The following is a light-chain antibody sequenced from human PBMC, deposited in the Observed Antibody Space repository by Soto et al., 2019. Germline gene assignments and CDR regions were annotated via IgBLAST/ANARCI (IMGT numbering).Light chain of an antibody. CDR2: DAY. V-gene: IGKV1-5*01. J-gene: IGKJ1*01. CDR1: QTISSW. CDR3: QQYNSYSEA. Sequence: DIQMTQSPSTLSGSVGGRGTITCRASQTISSWLAWYQQKPGKAPKLLIFDAYNLESGVPSRFSGSGSGTEFTLTISSLQPDDFATYYCQQYNSYSEAFGQGTKVDIK.